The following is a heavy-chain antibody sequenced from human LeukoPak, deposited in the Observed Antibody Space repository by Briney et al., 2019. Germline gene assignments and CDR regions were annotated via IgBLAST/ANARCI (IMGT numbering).Heavy chain of an antibody. V-gene: IGHV3-74*01. CDR2: INGDGSVT. D-gene: IGHD5-18*01. CDR1: GFTFSGYW. CDR3: ARGGYTYGPATLGALDI. J-gene: IGHJ3*02. Sequence: GGSLRLSCAASGFTFSGYWMHWVRQAPGKGLVWVLRINGDGSVTNYDDSVKGRFTISRDNAKNTLYLQMNSLRAEDTAVYYCARGGYTYGPATLGALDIWGPGTMVPVSS.